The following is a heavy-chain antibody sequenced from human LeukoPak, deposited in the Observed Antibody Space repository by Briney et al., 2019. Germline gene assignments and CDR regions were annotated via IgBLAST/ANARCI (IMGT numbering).Heavy chain of an antibody. D-gene: IGHD6-19*01. CDR1: GFTFSSYG. J-gene: IGHJ4*02. CDR3: AKDFKSSGWYVLPYFDY. V-gene: IGHV3-30*18. CDR2: ISYDGSNK. Sequence: GGSLRLSCAASGFTFSSYGMHWVRQAPAKGLEWVAVISYDGSNKYYADSVKGRFTISRDNSKNTLCLQMNSLRAEDTAVYYCAKDFKSSGWYVLPYFDYWGQGTLVTVSS.